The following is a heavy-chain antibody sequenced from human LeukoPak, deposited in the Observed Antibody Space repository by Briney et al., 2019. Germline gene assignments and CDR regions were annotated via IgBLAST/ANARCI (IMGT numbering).Heavy chain of an antibody. V-gene: IGHV1-18*01. Sequence: ASVKVSCKASGYTFTSYGISWVRQAPGQGLEWMGWISAYNGNTNYAQELQGRVTMTTDTSTSTAYMELRSLRSDDTAVYYCARIHEPGIAVAALDYWGQGTLVTVSS. CDR1: GYTFTSYG. J-gene: IGHJ4*02. CDR3: ARIHEPGIAVAALDY. CDR2: ISAYNGNT. D-gene: IGHD6-19*01.